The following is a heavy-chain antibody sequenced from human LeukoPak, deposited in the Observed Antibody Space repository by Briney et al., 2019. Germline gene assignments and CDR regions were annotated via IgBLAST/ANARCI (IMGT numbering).Heavy chain of an antibody. V-gene: IGHV3-74*01. Sequence: PGGSLRLSCAASGFNFSNYWMHWVRQVPGKGLVWVSLIHSDGSTIIYADSVKGRFTISRDNSKNSLYLQMNSLRDEDTAVYYCARSRSGYYFDYWGQGTLVTVSS. CDR1: GFNFSNYW. J-gene: IGHJ4*02. D-gene: IGHD6-25*01. CDR3: ARSRSGYYFDY. CDR2: IHSDGSTI.